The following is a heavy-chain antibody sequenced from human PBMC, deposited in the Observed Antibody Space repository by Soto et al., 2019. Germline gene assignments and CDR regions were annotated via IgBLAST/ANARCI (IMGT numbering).Heavy chain of an antibody. D-gene: IGHD2-2*01. CDR3: ARDRYCSSTSCYGNWFDP. V-gene: IGHV1-18*01. CDR1: GYTFTSYG. Sequence: ASVKVSCTASGYTFTSYGISWVRQAPGQGLEWMGWISAYNGNTNYAQKLQGRVTMTTDTSTSTAYMELRSLRSDDTAVYYCARDRYCSSTSCYGNWFDPWGQGTLVTVSS. J-gene: IGHJ5*02. CDR2: ISAYNGNT.